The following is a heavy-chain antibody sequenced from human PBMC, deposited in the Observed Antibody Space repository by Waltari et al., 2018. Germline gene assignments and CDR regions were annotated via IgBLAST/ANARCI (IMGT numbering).Heavy chain of an antibody. Sequence: QVQLVQSGAEVKKPGSSVKVSCKASGGTFSNYAISWVRQAPGQGLEWMGGSSPIVNKANIAQQFRGRVTIIADTFSTTAYMELSSLRSEDTAVDYCARGWAGGYGMDVWGQGTTVT. V-gene: IGHV1-69*06. J-gene: IGHJ6*02. CDR2: SSPIVNKA. CDR1: GGTFSNYA. D-gene: IGHD6-19*01. CDR3: ARGWAGGYGMDV.